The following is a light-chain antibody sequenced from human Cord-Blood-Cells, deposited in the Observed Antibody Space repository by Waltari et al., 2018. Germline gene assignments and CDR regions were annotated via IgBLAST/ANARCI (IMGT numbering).Light chain of an antibody. CDR1: SSGGCGCHY. CDR2: DVS. V-gene: IGLV2-14*03. J-gene: IGLJ3*02. CDR3: SSYTSSSTWV. Sequence: QSALTQPASVSGSPGQSITISCTGTSSGGCGCHYVSWYQQHPGKPPKLMIDDVSNRPSGVSNRFAGSKSGNTASLTISGLQAEDEADYYCSSYTSSSTWVFGGGTKLTVL.